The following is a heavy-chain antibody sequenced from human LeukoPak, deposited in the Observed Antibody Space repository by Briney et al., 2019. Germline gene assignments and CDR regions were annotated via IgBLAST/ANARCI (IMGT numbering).Heavy chain of an antibody. CDR1: GFTFSSYV. J-gene: IGHJ4*02. CDR2: ISYDGSNE. Sequence: GGSLRLSCAASGFTFSSYVMHWVRQAPGKGLEWVATISYDGSNEYYADSVKGRFTISRDNSKNTLYLQMNSLRAADTAVYYCARALRGYSYVLDYWGQGTLVTVSS. V-gene: IGHV3-30*04. CDR3: ARALRGYSYVLDY. D-gene: IGHD5-18*01.